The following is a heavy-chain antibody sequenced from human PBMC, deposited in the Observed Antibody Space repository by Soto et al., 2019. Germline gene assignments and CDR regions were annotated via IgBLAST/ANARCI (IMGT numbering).Heavy chain of an antibody. CDR2: ISGSSSYI. CDR3: ASDVLLWFGELRKDAFDI. V-gene: IGHV3-21*01. Sequence: GSLRLSCAASGFTFSSYSMNWVRQAPGKGLEWVSSISGSSSYIYYADSVKGRFTISRDNAKNSLYLQMNSLRAEDTAVYYCASDVLLWFGELRKDAFDIWGQGTMVTVSS. J-gene: IGHJ3*02. D-gene: IGHD3-10*01. CDR1: GFTFSSYS.